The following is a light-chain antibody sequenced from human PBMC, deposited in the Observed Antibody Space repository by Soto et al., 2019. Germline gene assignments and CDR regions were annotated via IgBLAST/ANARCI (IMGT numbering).Light chain of an antibody. CDR1: QSVNAN. J-gene: IGKJ1*01. CDR3: KQYNTWLST. Sequence: EVVMTQSPATLSVSPGDRAILSCRASQSVNANLAWSQQKPGQAPRLLIHGPSNRVTGIPARFSGRGFGTEFSLTNSSLQSEDFAVYYWKQYNTWLSTFGQGTKVEI. V-gene: IGKV3-15*01. CDR2: GPS.